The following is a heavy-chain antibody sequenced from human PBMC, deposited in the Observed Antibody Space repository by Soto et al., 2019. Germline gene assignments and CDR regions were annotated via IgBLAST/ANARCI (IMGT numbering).Heavy chain of an antibody. D-gene: IGHD5-12*01. J-gene: IGHJ4*02. CDR3: ARVAVEMATIHVFDY. Sequence: QVQLVECGGGVVQPGRSLRLTCAASGFTLSSYAMHWVRQAPGKGLEWVAVISYDGSNKYYADSVKGRFTISRDNSKNTLYLQMNSLRAEDTAVYYCARVAVEMATIHVFDYWGQGTLVTVSS. CDR2: ISYDGSNK. V-gene: IGHV3-30-3*01. CDR1: GFTLSSYA.